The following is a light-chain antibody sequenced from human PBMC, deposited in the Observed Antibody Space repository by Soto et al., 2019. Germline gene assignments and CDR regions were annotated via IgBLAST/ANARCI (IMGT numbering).Light chain of an antibody. Sequence: EIVLTQSPGTLSLSPGERATLSCRASQSVSSSYLAWYQQKPGQAPRLLIYGASGRATGIPDRFSGSGSGTDFTLTSSSLEPEECAVYYCQQYGSSPQYTFGQGTKLEIK. CDR2: GAS. CDR3: QQYGSSPQYT. V-gene: IGKV3-20*01. J-gene: IGKJ2*01. CDR1: QSVSSSY.